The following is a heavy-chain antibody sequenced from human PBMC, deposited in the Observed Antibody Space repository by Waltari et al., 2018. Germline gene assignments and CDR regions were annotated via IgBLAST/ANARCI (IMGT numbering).Heavy chain of an antibody. Sequence: QLQLQESGPGLVKPSGTLSLTCAVSGGSLSRGNWWSWVRQPPGKGLEWIGEIYHSGSTNYNPSLKSRVTISVDKSKNQFSLKLSSVTAADTAVYYCAGAEEGIAAAFDYWGQGTLVTVSS. CDR3: AGAEEGIAAAFDY. CDR1: GGSLSRGNW. CDR2: IYHSGST. D-gene: IGHD6-13*01. J-gene: IGHJ4*02. V-gene: IGHV4-4*02.